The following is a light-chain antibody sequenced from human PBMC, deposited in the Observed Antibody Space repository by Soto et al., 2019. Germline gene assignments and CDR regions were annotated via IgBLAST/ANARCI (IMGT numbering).Light chain of an antibody. CDR2: GAS. CDR3: QHYDGYSALT. J-gene: IGKJ4*01. V-gene: IGKV1-5*03. CDR1: QSISSW. Sequence: DIQMTQSPSTLSASVGDRVIITCRASQSISSWLAWYQQKPGKAPKLLIYGASSLDSGVPSRFSGSRSGTEFTLTISSRQPDDFATYYCQHYDGYSALTFGGGTKVEIK.